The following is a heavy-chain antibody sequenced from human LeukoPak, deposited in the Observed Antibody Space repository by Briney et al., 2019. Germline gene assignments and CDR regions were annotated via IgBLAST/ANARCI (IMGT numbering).Heavy chain of an antibody. V-gene: IGHV1-18*01. CDR3: ARGYSSGWYEVLDPDYYYYYMDV. J-gene: IGHJ6*03. CDR2: ISAYNGNT. D-gene: IGHD6-19*01. Sequence: ASVKVSCKASGYTFTSYGISWVRQAPGQGLEWMGWISAYNGNTNYAQKLQGRVTMTTDTSTSTAYMELSSLRSEDTAVYYCARGYSSGWYEVLDPDYYYYYMDVWGKGTTVTVSS. CDR1: GYTFTSYG.